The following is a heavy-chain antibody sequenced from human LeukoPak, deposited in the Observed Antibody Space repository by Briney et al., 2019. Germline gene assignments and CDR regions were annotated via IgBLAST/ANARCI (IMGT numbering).Heavy chain of an antibody. CDR2: NKGDGTKE. J-gene: IGHJ4*02. CDR1: GFTLSSYW. D-gene: IGHD3-10*01. V-gene: IGHV3-7*01. CDR3: VRDRGWFHFDL. Sequence: PGGSLRLSCAASGFTLSSYWMTWIRQTPGKGLEWVAHNKGDGTKESYGDSVKGRLTISRDNTKNSLFLQLNSLTAEDTAVYYCVRDRGWFHFDLWGQGTLVTVSS.